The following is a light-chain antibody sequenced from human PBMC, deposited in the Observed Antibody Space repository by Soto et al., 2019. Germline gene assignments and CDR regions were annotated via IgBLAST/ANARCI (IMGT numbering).Light chain of an antibody. CDR2: GAS. CDR3: QQYNNSPPRT. CDR1: QSVSSN. J-gene: IGKJ1*01. V-gene: IGKV3-15*01. Sequence: EIVMTQSPATLSVSPGERATLSCRASQSVSSNLAWYQQKPGQAPRLLIYGASTRATGIPARFSGSGSGTEFTLTISSLQSEDFAVYYCQQYNNSPPRTFGQGTKVEI.